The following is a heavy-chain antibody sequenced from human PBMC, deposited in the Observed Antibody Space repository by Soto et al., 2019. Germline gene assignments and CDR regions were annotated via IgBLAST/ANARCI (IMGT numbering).Heavy chain of an antibody. CDR1: GYSFTSYW. CDR2: IDPSDSYT. Sequence: GESLKISCKGSGYSFTSYWISWVRQMPGKGLEWMGRIDPSDSYTNYSPSFQGHVTISADKSISTAYLQWSSLKASDTAMYYCARLFRDYYDSRGDWFDPWGQGTLVTVSS. D-gene: IGHD3-22*01. CDR3: ARLFRDYYDSRGDWFDP. J-gene: IGHJ5*02. V-gene: IGHV5-10-1*01.